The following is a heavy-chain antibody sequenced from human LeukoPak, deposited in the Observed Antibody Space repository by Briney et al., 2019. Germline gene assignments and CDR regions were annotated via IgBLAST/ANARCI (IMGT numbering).Heavy chain of an antibody. D-gene: IGHD6-6*01. CDR3: AKARPDYYYMDV. J-gene: IGHJ6*03. CDR2: ISSSSSYI. V-gene: IGHV3-21*04. Sequence: PGGSLRLSCAASGFTFSSYSMNWVRQAPGKGLEWVSSISSSSSYIYYADSVKGRFTISRDNAKNSLYLQMNSLRAEDTAVYYCAKARPDYYYMDVWGKGTTVTVSS. CDR1: GFTFSSYS.